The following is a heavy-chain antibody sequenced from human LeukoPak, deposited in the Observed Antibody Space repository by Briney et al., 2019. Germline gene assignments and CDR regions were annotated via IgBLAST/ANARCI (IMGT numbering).Heavy chain of an antibody. CDR3: ARDEVRDGYNLWDAFDI. Sequence: GASVKLSCKASGYTFTSDDINWVRQATGQGIELKGWMNPNSGNTGDAQKFQGRVTMTRNTSISTAYMELSSLRSEDTAVYYCARDEVRDGYNLWDAFDIWGQGTMVTVPS. D-gene: IGHD5-24*01. CDR1: GYTFTSDD. CDR2: MNPNSGNT. V-gene: IGHV1-8*01. J-gene: IGHJ3*02.